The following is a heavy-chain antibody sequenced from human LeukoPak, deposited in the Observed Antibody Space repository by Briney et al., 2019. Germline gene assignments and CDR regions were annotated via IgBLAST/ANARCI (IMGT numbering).Heavy chain of an antibody. CDR2: ISDDGTST. CDR1: GFTFSSYG. V-gene: IGHV3-30*18. J-gene: IGHJ4*02. CDR3: AKDLGVHWQVPYYSDF. D-gene: IGHD6-19*01. Sequence: GRSLRLSCAASGFTFSSYGMHWVRQAPGRGLEWVAVISDDGTSTHYADSVKGRFTISRDNSKNTLYLQMSSLRPEDTAVYYCAKDLGVHWQVPYYSDFWGQGTLVTVSS.